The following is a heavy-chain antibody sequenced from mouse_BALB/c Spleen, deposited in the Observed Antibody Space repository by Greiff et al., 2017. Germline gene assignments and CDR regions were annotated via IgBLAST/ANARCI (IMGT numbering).Heavy chain of an antibody. Sequence: EVQLQESGPGLVKPSQSLSLTCSVTGYSITSGYYWNWIRQFPGNKLEWMGYISYDGSNNYNPSLKNRISITRDTSKNQFFLKLNSVTTEDTATYYCASSNYSFAYWGQGTLVTVSA. CDR2: ISYDGSN. CDR3: ASSNYSFAY. V-gene: IGHV3-6*02. CDR1: GYSITSGYY. J-gene: IGHJ3*01. D-gene: IGHD2-5*01.